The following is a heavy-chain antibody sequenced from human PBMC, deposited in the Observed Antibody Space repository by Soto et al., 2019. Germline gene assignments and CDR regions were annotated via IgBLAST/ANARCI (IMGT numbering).Heavy chain of an antibody. J-gene: IGHJ4*02. CDR2: ISHSGST. V-gene: IGHV4-31*03. CDR1: GGSISSAAYY. D-gene: IGHD5-18*01. Sequence: QVQLQESGPGLVKPSQTLSLSCTVSGGSISSAAYYWSWIRQHPGKGLEWIGYISHSGSTYYTPSLTSRVIISVDTSKNQFSLNSTSVTAADTAVYYCAREYTYGSNFFDCWGQGALVTVSS. CDR3: AREYTYGSNFFDC.